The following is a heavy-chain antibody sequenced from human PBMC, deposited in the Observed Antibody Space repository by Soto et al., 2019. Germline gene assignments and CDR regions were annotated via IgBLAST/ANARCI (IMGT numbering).Heavy chain of an antibody. CDR1: GYSINSGHY. CDR3: ARGSHLAVVTAAFDI. Sequence: PSETLSLTXTVSGYSINSGHYWAWIRQPPGKGLEWIGSVYHTGRTYSDPSLKSRVTISVDTSKNQFSLKMTSVTAADTAIYFCARGSHLAVVTAAFDIWGQGTMVTVSS. J-gene: IGHJ3*02. D-gene: IGHD2-21*02. V-gene: IGHV4-38-2*02. CDR2: VYHTGRT.